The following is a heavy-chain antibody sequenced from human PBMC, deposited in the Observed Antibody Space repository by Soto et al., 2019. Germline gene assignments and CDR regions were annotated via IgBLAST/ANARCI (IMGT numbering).Heavy chain of an antibody. CDR3: MRDKDWTFEY. J-gene: IGHJ4*02. Sequence: QVQLVQSGAEVKQPGASVKVSCKASGYTFTNNGIHWVRQAPGQRLEWMGGINTGNGNTKYSQKLQGRVTITRDTSASTAYMELSSLRSEDTAMYYCMRDKDWTFEYWGQGTLVTVSS. CDR1: GYTFTNNG. CDR2: INTGNGNT. V-gene: IGHV1-3*04. D-gene: IGHD1-1*01.